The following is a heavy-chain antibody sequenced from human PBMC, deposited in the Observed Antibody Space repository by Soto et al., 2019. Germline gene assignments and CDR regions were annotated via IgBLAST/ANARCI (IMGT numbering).Heavy chain of an antibody. CDR1: GFTFSSYA. V-gene: IGHV3-30-3*01. CDR2: ISYDGSNK. J-gene: IGHJ6*02. D-gene: IGHD3-3*01. CDR3: ARDRSLFYGMDV. Sequence: LGLSCAASGFTFSSYAMHWVRQAPGKGLEWVAVISYDGSNKYYADSVKGRFTISRDNSKNTLYLQMNSLRAEDTAVYYCARDRSLFYGMDVWGQGTTVTVSS.